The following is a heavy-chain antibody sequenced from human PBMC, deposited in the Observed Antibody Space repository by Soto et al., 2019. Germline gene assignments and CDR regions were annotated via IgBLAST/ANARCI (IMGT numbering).Heavy chain of an antibody. CDR1: GFTFSSYA. CDR2: ISGSGGST. Sequence: EVQLLESGGGLVQPGGSLRLSCAASGFTFSSYAMSWVRQAPGKGLEWVSAISGSGGSTYYADSVKGRFTISRDNSKNTLYLQMNSLRAEDTAVYYCASSRGDYDSSGYFFHYWGQGTLVTVSS. CDR3: ASSRGDYDSSGYFFHY. D-gene: IGHD3-22*01. J-gene: IGHJ4*02. V-gene: IGHV3-23*01.